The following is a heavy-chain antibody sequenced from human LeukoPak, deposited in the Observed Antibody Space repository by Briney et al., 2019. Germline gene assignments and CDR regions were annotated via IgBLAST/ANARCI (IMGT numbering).Heavy chain of an antibody. CDR1: GFTFSSYS. D-gene: IGHD4/OR15-4a*01. CDR2: ISSSSSYI. J-gene: IGHJ5*02. V-gene: IGHV3-21*01. Sequence: GGSLRLSCAASGFTFSSYSMNWVRQAPGKGLEWVSSISSSSSYIYYADSVKGRFTISRDNAKNSLYLQMNSLRAEDTAVYYCARGPYGASISKWFDPWGQGTLVIVSS. CDR3: ARGPYGASISKWFDP.